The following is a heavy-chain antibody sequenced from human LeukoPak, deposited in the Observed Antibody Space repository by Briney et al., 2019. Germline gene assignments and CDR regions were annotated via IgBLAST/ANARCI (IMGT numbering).Heavy chain of an antibody. CDR2: INPSSGGT. CDR1: GYTFTSYG. V-gene: IGHV1-2*02. Sequence: ASVKVSCKASGYTFTSYGISWVRQAPGQGLEWMGWINPSSGGTKYAQKFQGRVTMTSDTSISTAYMELRRLRSDDTAVYFCARDTSMDYYDSSGYEWGRGTLVTVSS. CDR3: ARDTSMDYYDSSGYE. J-gene: IGHJ4*02. D-gene: IGHD3-22*01.